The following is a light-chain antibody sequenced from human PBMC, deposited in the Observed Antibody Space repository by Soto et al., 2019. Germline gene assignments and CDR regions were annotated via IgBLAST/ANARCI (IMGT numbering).Light chain of an antibody. Sequence: EIVLTQSPATLSLSPGERATLSCRASQSVSSYLAWYQQKPGQAPRLLIYDASNRATGIPARFSGSGSGTGFTLTISSLEPEDFAVYYCHQRSNWPAITFGQGTRLEIK. CDR2: DAS. V-gene: IGKV3-11*01. CDR1: QSVSSY. CDR3: HQRSNWPAIT. J-gene: IGKJ5*01.